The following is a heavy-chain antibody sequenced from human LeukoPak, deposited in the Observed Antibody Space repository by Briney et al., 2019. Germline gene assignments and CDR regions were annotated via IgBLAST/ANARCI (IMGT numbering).Heavy chain of an antibody. CDR1: GFTFSDYA. J-gene: IGHJ4*02. Sequence: GGTLRLSCAASGFTFSDYAMSWVRQAPGKGLDWVSAVSGSGGSAYYADSVKGRFTISRDNSKNTLSLQMNSLRAEDTAVYYCAKASLERYYFDYWGQGTLVTVSS. V-gene: IGHV3-23*01. CDR3: AKASLERYYFDY. D-gene: IGHD1-1*01. CDR2: VSGSGGSA.